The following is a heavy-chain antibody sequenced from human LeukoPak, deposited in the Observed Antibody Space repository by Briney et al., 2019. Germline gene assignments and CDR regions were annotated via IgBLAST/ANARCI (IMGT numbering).Heavy chain of an antibody. V-gene: IGHV4-59*01. CDR1: GGSISSYY. J-gene: IGHJ6*03. CDR2: IYYSGST. CDR3: ARSLGQHYYYYYYMDV. Sequence: SETLSLTXTASGGSISSYYWSWIRQPPGKGLEWIGYIYYSGSTNYNPSLKSRVTISVDTSKNQFSLKLSSVTAADTAVYYCARSLGQHYYYYYYMDVWGKGTTVTVSS.